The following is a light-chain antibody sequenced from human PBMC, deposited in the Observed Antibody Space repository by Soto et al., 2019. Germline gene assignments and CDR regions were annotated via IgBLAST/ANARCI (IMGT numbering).Light chain of an antibody. V-gene: IGKV4-1*01. CDR1: QSLLSSSNNKNR. J-gene: IGKJ5*01. CDR2: WAS. Sequence: DIVMSQSPDSMAVSLGERATINCKSSQSLLSSSNNKNRLAWYQQKAGQPPKLLIYWASTRESGVPDRIRGSGSGTNFTLVISSVQAEDVALYYCQQSYTTHQITFSQGTRLEIK. CDR3: QQSYTTHQIT.